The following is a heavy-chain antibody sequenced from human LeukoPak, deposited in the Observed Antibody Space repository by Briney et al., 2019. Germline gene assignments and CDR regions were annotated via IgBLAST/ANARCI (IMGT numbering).Heavy chain of an antibody. J-gene: IGHJ4*02. CDR3: ARRGVTQKYFDY. Sequence: SETLSHTCTVSGGSISSGVYYWSWIRQHPGKGLEWIGYIYYSGSTYYNPSLKSRVTISVDTSKNQFSLKLSSVTAADTAVYYCARRGVTQKYFDYWGQGTLVTVSS. D-gene: IGHD3-10*01. CDR2: IYYSGST. CDR1: GGSISSGVYY. V-gene: IGHV4-31*03.